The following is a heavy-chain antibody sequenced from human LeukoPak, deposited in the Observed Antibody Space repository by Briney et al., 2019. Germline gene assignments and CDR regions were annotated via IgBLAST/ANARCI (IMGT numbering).Heavy chain of an antibody. CDR1: GGSFSGYY. V-gene: IGHV4-34*01. Sequence: SETLSLTCAVYGGSFSGYYWSWIRQPPGKGPEWIGEINHSGSTNYNPSLKSRVTISVDTSKNQFSLKLSSVTAADTAVYYCARVYCSGGSCYSYFDYWGQGTLVTVSS. CDR2: INHSGST. D-gene: IGHD2-15*01. J-gene: IGHJ4*02. CDR3: ARVYCSGGSCYSYFDY.